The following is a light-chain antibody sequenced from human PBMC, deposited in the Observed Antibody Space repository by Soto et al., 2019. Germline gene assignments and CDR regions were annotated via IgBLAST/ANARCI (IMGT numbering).Light chain of an antibody. Sequence: EIVLTQSPATLSLSPGERATLSCRASQSVSSNLAWYQRKPGQAPRLLIYGASTRATGIPARFTGSGSATEFTLTIYSLQSEDFALYYCQQYDNWPPTFGQGTKLEIK. V-gene: IGKV3-15*01. CDR3: QQYDNWPPT. CDR2: GAS. CDR1: QSVSSN. J-gene: IGKJ2*01.